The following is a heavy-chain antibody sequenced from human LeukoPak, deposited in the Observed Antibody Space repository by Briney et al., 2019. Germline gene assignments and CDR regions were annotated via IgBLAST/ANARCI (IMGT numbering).Heavy chain of an antibody. CDR3: ARRGYYLPFDY. Sequence: SETLSLTCAVYGGSFSGYYWSWIRQPPGKGLEWIGEINHSGSTNYNPSLKSRVTISVDTSKNQFSLKLSSVTAADTAVYYCARRGYYLPFDYWGQGTLVTVSS. V-gene: IGHV4-34*01. CDR2: INHSGST. D-gene: IGHD3-22*01. CDR1: GGSFSGYY. J-gene: IGHJ4*02.